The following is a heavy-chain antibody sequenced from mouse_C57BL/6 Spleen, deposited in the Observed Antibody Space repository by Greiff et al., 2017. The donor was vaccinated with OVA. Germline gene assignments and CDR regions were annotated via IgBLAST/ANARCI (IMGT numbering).Heavy chain of an antibody. V-gene: IGHV5-12*01. CDR2: ISNGGGST. CDR3: ARHARVYYAMDY. CDR1: GFTFSDYY. J-gene: IGHJ4*01. Sequence: EVKLQESGGGLVQPGGSLKLSCAASGFTFSDYYMYWVRQTPEKRLEWVAYISNGGGSTYYPDTVKGRFTISRDNAKNTLYLQMSRLKSEDTAMYYCARHARVYYAMDYWGQGTSVTVSS.